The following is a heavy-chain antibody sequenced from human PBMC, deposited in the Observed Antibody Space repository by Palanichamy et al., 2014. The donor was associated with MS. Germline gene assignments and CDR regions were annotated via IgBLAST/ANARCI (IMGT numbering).Heavy chain of an antibody. CDR3: ARDTGDRYSMGLDN. D-gene: IGHD2-21*01. J-gene: IGHJ4*02. Sequence: QVRLVQSEAEMGRPGASVKVSCKPSGYTFTSYTISWVRQAPGQGLEWMGWINPFNGKTNYAENLQGRVTMTTDTSTNTAYLELRSLRSDDAAVYYCARDTGDRYSMGLDNWGQGTLVTVSS. CDR2: INPFNGKT. V-gene: IGHV1-18*01. CDR1: GYTFTSYT.